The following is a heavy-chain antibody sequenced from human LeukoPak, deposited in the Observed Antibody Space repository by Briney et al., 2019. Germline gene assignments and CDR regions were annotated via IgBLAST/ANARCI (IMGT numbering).Heavy chain of an antibody. V-gene: IGHV1-69*05. D-gene: IGHD3-3*01. Sequence: SVKVSCKASGGTFSSYAISWVRQAPGQGLEWMGGIIPIFDTANYAQKFQGRVTITTDESTSTAYMELSSLRSEDTAVYYCARARDFWSGYTENWFDPWGQGTLVTVSS. CDR1: GGTFSSYA. J-gene: IGHJ5*02. CDR2: IIPIFDTA. CDR3: ARARDFWSGYTENWFDP.